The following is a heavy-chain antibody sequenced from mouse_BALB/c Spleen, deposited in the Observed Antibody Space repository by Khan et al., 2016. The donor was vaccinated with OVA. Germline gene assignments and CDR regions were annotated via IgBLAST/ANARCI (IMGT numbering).Heavy chain of an antibody. CDR3: ARKDYRYDDYFDY. CDR2: IDPANGNT. V-gene: IGHV14-3*02. J-gene: IGHJ2*01. D-gene: IGHD2-14*01. Sequence: VRLQQSGAELVKPGASVKLSCTASGFNFKDTYMHWVKQRPEQGLEWIGRIDPANGNTKYDPKFQGKATLTADTSSTTAYMQLSSLTSEDTAVYYRARKDYRYDDYFDYWGQGTTLTVSS. CDR1: GFNFKDTY.